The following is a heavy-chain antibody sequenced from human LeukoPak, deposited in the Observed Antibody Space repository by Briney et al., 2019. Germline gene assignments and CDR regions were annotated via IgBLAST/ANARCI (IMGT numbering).Heavy chain of an antibody. CDR1: GFTFSNAW. J-gene: IGHJ4*02. CDR2: IKTKTDGETT. Sequence: PGGSLRLSCAVSGFTFSNAWMSWVRQAPVKGLEWVGRIKTKTDGETTDYAAPVKGRFTISRDDSKKMLFLQMNSLKTEDTAVYYCTPIERWIQISLAYWGQGTLVTVSS. CDR3: TPIERWIQISLAY. D-gene: IGHD5-24*01. V-gene: IGHV3-15*01.